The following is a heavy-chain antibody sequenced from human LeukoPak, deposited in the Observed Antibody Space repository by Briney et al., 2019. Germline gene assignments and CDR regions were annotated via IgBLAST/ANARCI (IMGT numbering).Heavy chain of an antibody. J-gene: IGHJ6*03. D-gene: IGHD3-22*01. CDR2: ISSSSSYI. CDR1: GFTFSSYS. V-gene: IGHV3-21*01. CDR3: ARDGHYYDSSGYPDYYYYYMDV. Sequence: GGTLRLSCAASGFTFSSYSMNWVRQAPGKGLEWVSSISSSSSYIYYADSVKGRFTISRDNAKNSLYLQMNSLRAEDTAVYYCARDGHYYDSSGYPDYYYYYMDVWGKGTTVTISS.